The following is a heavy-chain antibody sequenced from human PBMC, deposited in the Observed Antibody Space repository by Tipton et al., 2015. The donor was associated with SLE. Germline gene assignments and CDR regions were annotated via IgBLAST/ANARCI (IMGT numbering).Heavy chain of an antibody. D-gene: IGHD3-9*01. CDR1: GGSFSGYY. J-gene: IGHJ4*02. V-gene: IGHV4-59*01. CDR2: IYYSGST. Sequence: TLSLTCAVYGGSFSGYYWSWIRQPPGKGLEWIGYIYYSGSTNYNPSLKSRVTISVDTSKNQFSLKLGSVTAADTAVYYCARDRHDILTGYSLYFDYWGQGTLVTVSS. CDR3: ARDRHDILTGYSLYFDY.